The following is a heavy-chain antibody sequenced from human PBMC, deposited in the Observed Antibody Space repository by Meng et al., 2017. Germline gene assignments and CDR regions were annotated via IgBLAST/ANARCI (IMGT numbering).Heavy chain of an antibody. CDR2: IYPGDSDT. CDR1: GYSFTSYW. Sequence: GESLKISCKGSGYSFTSYWIGWVRQMPGKGLEWMGIIYPGDSDTRYSPSFQGQVTISADKSIITAYLQWSSLKASDTAMYYCARHGRIVGATFYYGMDVWGQGTTVTVSS. V-gene: IGHV5-51*01. CDR3: ARHGRIVGATFYYGMDV. J-gene: IGHJ6*02. D-gene: IGHD1-26*01.